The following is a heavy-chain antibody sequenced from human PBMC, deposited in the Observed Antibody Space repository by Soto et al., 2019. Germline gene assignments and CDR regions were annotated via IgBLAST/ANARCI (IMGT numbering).Heavy chain of an antibody. CDR1: GGSISSSSYY. J-gene: IGHJ4*02. Sequence: SETLSLTCTVSGGSISSSSYYWGWIRQPPGKGLEWIGSIYYSGSTYYNPSLKSRVTISVDTSKNQFSLKLSSVTAADTAVYYCARQIVGATDYWGQGTLVTVSS. CDR3: ARQIVGATDY. CDR2: IYYSGST. V-gene: IGHV4-39*01. D-gene: IGHD1-26*01.